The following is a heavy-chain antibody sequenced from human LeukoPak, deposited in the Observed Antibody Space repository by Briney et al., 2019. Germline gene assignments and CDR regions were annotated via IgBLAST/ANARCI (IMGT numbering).Heavy chain of an antibody. V-gene: IGHV3-23*01. CDR2: ISGSGGST. J-gene: IGHJ5*02. CDR3: AKDPTVRGVIPNWFDP. CDR1: GFTFSSYA. D-gene: IGHD3-10*01. Sequence: GGSLRLSCAASGFTFSSYAMSWVRQAPGKGPEWVSAISGSGGSTYYADSVKGRFTISRDNSKNTLYLQMNSLRAEDTAVYYCAKDPTVRGVIPNWFDPWGQGTLVTVSS.